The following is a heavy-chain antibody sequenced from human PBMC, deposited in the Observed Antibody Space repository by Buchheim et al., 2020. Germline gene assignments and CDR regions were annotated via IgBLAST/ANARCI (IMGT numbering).Heavy chain of an antibody. J-gene: IGHJ4*02. CDR1: GYTFTGYY. D-gene: IGHD3-16*02. CDR3: ARDYYDYVWGSYRSRDY. CDR2: INPNSGGT. Sequence: QVQLVQSGAEVKKPGASVRVSCKAAGYTFTGYYMHWVRQAPGQGLEWMGWINPNSGGTNYAQKFQGRVTMTRDTSISRAYMELGRLRSDDTAVYYCARDYYDYVWGSYRSRDYWGQGTL. V-gene: IGHV1-2*02.